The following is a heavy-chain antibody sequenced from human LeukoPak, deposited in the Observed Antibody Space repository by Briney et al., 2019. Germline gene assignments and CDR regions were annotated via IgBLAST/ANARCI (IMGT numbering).Heavy chain of an antibody. Sequence: LPGGSLRLSCAASGFTFSRFSMSWVRQAPGKGLEWVSAISGSGGSTYYADSVKGRFTISRDNSKNTLYLQMNSLRAEDTAVYYCASGYSYGYYFDYWGQGTLVTVSS. CDR1: GFTFSRFS. CDR2: ISGSGGST. V-gene: IGHV3-23*01. J-gene: IGHJ4*02. CDR3: ASGYSYGYYFDY. D-gene: IGHD5-18*01.